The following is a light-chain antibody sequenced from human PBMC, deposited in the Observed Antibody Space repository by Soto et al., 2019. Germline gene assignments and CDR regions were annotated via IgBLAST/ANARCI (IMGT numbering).Light chain of an antibody. J-gene: IGLJ1*01. Sequence: QSVLTQPASVSGSPGQSITISCTGTSSDVGGYSYVSWYQQHPGKAPKLMIYDVTNRPSGVSNRFSGSKSGNAASLTISGLRAEDEAEYYCSSYTSISTYVFGTGTKVTVL. CDR3: SSYTSISTYV. CDR1: SSDVGGYSY. V-gene: IGLV2-14*01. CDR2: DVT.